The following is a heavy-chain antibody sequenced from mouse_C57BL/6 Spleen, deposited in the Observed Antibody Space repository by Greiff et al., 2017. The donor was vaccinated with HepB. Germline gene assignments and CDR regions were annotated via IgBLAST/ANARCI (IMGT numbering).Heavy chain of an antibody. CDR2: IYPGDGDT. J-gene: IGHJ2*01. CDR1: GYAFSSYW. D-gene: IGHD2-5*01. Sequence: VQLQQSGAELVKPGASVKISCKASGYAFSSYWMNWVKQRPGKGLEWIGQIYPGDGDTNYNGKFKGKATLTADKSSSTAYMQLSSLTSEDSAVYFCARDTYYSNYEYYFDYWGQGTTLTVSS. V-gene: IGHV1-80*01. CDR3: ARDTYYSNYEYYFDY.